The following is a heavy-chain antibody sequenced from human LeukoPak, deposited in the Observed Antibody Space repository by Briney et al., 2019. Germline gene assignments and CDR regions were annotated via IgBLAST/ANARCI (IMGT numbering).Heavy chain of an antibody. CDR2: IYYSGST. V-gene: IGHV4-59*01. CDR3: ARGNSGSDPGIY. J-gene: IGHJ4*02. Sequence: SETLSLTCTVSGGSISSYYWSWIRQPPGKGLECIGYIYYSGSTNYNPSLKSRVTISVDTSKNQFSLKLSSVTAADTAVYYCARGNSGSDPGIYWGQGTLVTVSS. D-gene: IGHD1-26*01. CDR1: GGSISSYY.